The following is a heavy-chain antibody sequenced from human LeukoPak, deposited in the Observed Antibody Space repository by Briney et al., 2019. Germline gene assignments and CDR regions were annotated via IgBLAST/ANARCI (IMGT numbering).Heavy chain of an antibody. CDR1: GFTFSSYA. D-gene: IGHD3-16*01. V-gene: IGHV3-23*01. J-gene: IGHJ4*02. CDR3: ATGNWGFVY. CDR2: ISGSGGST. Sequence: PGGSLRLSCAASGFTFSSYAMSWVRQAPGKGLEWVSAISGSGGSTYYADSVKGRFTISRDNSKNTVYLQMNSLRAEDTAIYYCATGNWGFVYWGQGTLVTVSS.